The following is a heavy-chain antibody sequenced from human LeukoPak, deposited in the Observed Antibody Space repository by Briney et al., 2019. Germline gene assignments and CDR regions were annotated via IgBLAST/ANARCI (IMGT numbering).Heavy chain of an antibody. V-gene: IGHV1-18*04. CDR1: GYTFTSYG. CDR2: ISAYNGNT. J-gene: IGHJ5*02. Sequence: GASVKVSCKASGYTFTSYGISWVRRAPGQGLEWMGWISAYNGNTNYAQKLQGRVTMTTDTSTSTAYMELRSLRSDDTAVYYCARAGIQLWLYNWFDPWGQGTLVTVSS. CDR3: ARAGIQLWLYNWFDP. D-gene: IGHD5-18*01.